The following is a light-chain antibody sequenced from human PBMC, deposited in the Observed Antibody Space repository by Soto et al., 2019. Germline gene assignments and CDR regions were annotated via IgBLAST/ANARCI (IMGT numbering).Light chain of an antibody. CDR3: MQALQAWT. J-gene: IGKJ1*01. CDR2: LGS. CDR1: QSLLHTNGYSY. Sequence: IVMTQSPLSLPVTPGEPASISCRSSQSLLHTNGYSYLDWYLQKPGQSPQLLIYLGSNRASGVPDRFSGSGSVTDFTLKISRVEAEDVGVYYCMQALQAWTFGQGTKVEIK. V-gene: IGKV2-28*01.